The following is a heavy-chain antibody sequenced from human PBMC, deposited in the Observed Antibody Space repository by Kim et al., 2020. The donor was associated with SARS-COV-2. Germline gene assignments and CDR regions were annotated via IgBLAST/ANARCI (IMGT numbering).Heavy chain of an antibody. Sequence: ASVKVSCKVSGYTLTELSMHWVRQAPGKGLEWMGGFDPEDGETIYAQKFQGRVTMTEDTSTDTAYMELSSLRSEDTAVYYCATDQVMGGIGYCSSTSCRGGLYWGQGTLVTVSS. V-gene: IGHV1-24*01. CDR3: ATDQVMGGIGYCSSTSCRGGLY. J-gene: IGHJ4*02. D-gene: IGHD2-2*01. CDR1: GYTLTELS. CDR2: FDPEDGET.